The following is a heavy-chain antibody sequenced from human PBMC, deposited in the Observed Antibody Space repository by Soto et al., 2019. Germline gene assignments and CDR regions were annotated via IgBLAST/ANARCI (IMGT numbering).Heavy chain of an antibody. CDR2: IYYSGST. V-gene: IGHV4-59*01. Sequence: QVQVQESGPGLVKPSETLSLTCTVSGASISPYYWSWIRQPPGKGLEWIGHIYYSGSTNYNPSVKSRVTISVDTSKNQLSLKLSSVTAADTAVYYCARDPDHYGPGYMDVWGRGATVSVSS. J-gene: IGHJ6*03. CDR1: GASISPYY. D-gene: IGHD3-10*01. CDR3: ARDPDHYGPGYMDV.